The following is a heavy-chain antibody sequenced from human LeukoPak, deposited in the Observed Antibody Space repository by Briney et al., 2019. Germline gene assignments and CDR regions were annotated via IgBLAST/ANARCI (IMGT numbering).Heavy chain of an antibody. CDR3: ASTYSSSSSYYFDY. V-gene: IGHV3-23*01. CDR1: GFTFSSYS. Sequence: PGGSLRLSCAASGFTFSSYSMNWVRQAPGKGLEWVSAISGSGGSTYYADSVKGRFTISRDNSKNTLYLQMNSLRAEDTAVYYCASTYSSSSSYYFDYWGQGTLVTVSS. CDR2: ISGSGGST. J-gene: IGHJ4*02. D-gene: IGHD6-6*01.